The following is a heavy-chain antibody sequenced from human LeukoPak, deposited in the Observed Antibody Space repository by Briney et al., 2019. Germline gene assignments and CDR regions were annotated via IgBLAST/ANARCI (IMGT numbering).Heavy chain of an antibody. V-gene: IGHV3-21*01. J-gene: IGHJ4*02. CDR2: ISSSSSYI. Sequence: TGGSLRLSCAASGFTFSSYSMTWVRQAPGKGLEWVSSISSSSSYIYYADSVKGRFTISRDNAKNSLYLQMNSLRAEDTAVYYCARDANDYYDSSGYYRYFDYWGQGTLVTVSS. CDR3: ARDANDYYDSSGYYRYFDY. CDR1: GFTFSSYS. D-gene: IGHD3-22*01.